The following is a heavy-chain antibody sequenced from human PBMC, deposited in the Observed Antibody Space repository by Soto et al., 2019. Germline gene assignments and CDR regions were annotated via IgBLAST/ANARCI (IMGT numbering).Heavy chain of an antibody. V-gene: IGHV1-18*01. D-gene: IGHD3-22*01. Sequence: QAQPVQSGAEVKKPGASVKVSCKASGYSFSSYGITWVRQAPGQGLEWLGWISPYNDDTKYAQRLQGRVTMTTDTSTRTAYMDIRGLRSDDTAIYYCARGGYSDSRGARNYHYYGIDVWGQGTTVTVSS. J-gene: IGHJ6*02. CDR3: ARGGYSDSRGARNYHYYGIDV. CDR1: GYSFSSYG. CDR2: ISPYNDDT.